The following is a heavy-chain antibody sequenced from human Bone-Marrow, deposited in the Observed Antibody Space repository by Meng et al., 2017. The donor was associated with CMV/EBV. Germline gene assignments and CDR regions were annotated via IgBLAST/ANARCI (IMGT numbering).Heavy chain of an antibody. CDR3: ARDLGSLTQKFDY. CDR2: ISSSSSYI. Sequence: GGSLRLSCAASGFTFSSYSMNWVRQAPGKGLEWVSYISSSSSYIYYADSVKGRFTISRDNAKNSLYLQMNSLRAEDTAVYYCARDLGSLTQKFDYWGQGTLVTVSS. CDR1: GFTFSSYS. V-gene: IGHV3-21*01. J-gene: IGHJ4*02. D-gene: IGHD6-19*01.